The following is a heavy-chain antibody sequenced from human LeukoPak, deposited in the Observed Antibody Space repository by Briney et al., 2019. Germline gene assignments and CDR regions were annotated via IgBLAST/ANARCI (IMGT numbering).Heavy chain of an antibody. V-gene: IGHV3-15*01. Sequence: GGSLRLSCAASGFTFSNAWMSWVRQAPGKGLEWVGRIKSKTDGGTTDYAAPVKGRFTISRDDSKNTLYLQMNSLKTEDTAVYYCTTGLPDYDILTGVDYWGQGTLVTVSS. J-gene: IGHJ4*02. CDR2: IKSKTDGGTT. D-gene: IGHD3-9*01. CDR3: TTGLPDYDILTGVDY. CDR1: GFTFSNAW.